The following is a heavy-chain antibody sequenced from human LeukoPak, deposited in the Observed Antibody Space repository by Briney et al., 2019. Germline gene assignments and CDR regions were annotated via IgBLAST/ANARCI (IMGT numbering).Heavy chain of an antibody. V-gene: IGHV4-39*01. J-gene: IGHJ4*02. Sequence: SETLSLTCTVSGGSISSSSYYWGWIRQPPGKGLEWIGSIYYSGSTYYNPSLKSRVTISVDTSKNQFSLKLSSVTAADTAVYYCARLDILTGRTYYFDYWGQGTLVTVSS. CDR3: ARLDILTGRTYYFDY. CDR2: IYYSGST. CDR1: GGSISSSSYY. D-gene: IGHD3-9*01.